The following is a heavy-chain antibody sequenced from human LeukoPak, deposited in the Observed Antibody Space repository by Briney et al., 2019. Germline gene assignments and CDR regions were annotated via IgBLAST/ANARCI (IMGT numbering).Heavy chain of an antibody. V-gene: IGHV3-21*01. CDR2: ISSSSSYI. CDR1: GFTFSSYS. CDR3: ARDARRYYDSSCPYYFDY. Sequence: PGGSLRLSCAASGFTFSSYSMNWVRQAPGKGLEWVSSISSSSSYIYYADSVYGQVTISRYNAKDTLYLQMNIHRAEDTAVYYCARDARRYYDSSCPYYFDYWGQGTLVTVSS. J-gene: IGHJ4*02. D-gene: IGHD3-22*01.